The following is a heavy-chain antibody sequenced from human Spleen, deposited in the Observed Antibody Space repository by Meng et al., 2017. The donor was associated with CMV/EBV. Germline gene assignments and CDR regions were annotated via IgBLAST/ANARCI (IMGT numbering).Heavy chain of an antibody. CDR2: IKQDGSEE. CDR3: ARCGEYQLPDFDC. D-gene: IGHD2-2*01. V-gene: IGHV3-7*01. CDR1: GFIFDDYG. J-gene: IGHJ4*02. Sequence: GGSLRLSCAASGFIFDDYGMNWVRQAPGKGLEWVANIKQDGSEEYYVDSVRCRFTISRDNAKNSLYLQMSSLRAEDTAVYYCARCGEYQLPDFDCWGQGTLVTVSS.